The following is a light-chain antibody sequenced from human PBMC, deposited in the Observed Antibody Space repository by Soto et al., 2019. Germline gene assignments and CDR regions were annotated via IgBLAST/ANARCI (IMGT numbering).Light chain of an antibody. V-gene: IGLV2-14*01. CDR3: SSYTSSSTPHVV. Sequence: ALTQPASVSGSPGQSITISCTGTGSDVGGYNYVSWYQHHPGKAPKLMIYEVSNRPSGVSNRFSGSKSGNTASLTISGLQAEDEADYYCSSYTSSSTPHVVFGGGTKVTVL. J-gene: IGLJ2*01. CDR2: EVS. CDR1: GSDVGGYNY.